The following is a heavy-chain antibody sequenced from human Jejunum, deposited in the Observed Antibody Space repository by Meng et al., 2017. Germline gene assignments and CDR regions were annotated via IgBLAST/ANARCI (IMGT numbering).Heavy chain of an antibody. CDR2: IKNDGSST. J-gene: IGHJ4*02. CDR3: ARGRYASVGFDY. V-gene: IGHV3-74*01. D-gene: IGHD2-2*01. CDR1: GFPFSTYS. Sequence: EVQLVESGGGLVPPGGSLRLSCAASGFPFSTYSMHWVRQAPGKGLVWVSQIKNDGSSTDYADSVKGRFTISRGNAKNTLYLQMNSLRAEDTAVYYCARGRYASVGFDYWGQGTLVTVSS.